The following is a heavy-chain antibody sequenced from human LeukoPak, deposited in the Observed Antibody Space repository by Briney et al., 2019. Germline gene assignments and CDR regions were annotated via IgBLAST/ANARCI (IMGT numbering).Heavy chain of an antibody. V-gene: IGHV4-4*02. CDR3: ARDRPYGSGSYYYFDY. Sequence: PSGTLSLTCAVSGGSISSSNWWSWVRQPPGKGLEWIGEIYHSGSTNYYPSLKSRVTISVDKSKNQFSLKLSSVTAADTAVYYCARDRPYGSGSYYYFDYWGQGTLVTVSS. D-gene: IGHD3-10*01. CDR2: IYHSGST. J-gene: IGHJ4*02. CDR1: GGSISSSNW.